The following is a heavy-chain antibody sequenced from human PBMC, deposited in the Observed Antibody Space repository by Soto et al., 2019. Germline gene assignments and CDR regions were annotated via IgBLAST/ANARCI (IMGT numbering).Heavy chain of an antibody. D-gene: IGHD5-12*01. CDR3: ARSISGYDWGDAFDI. CDR1: GFTFSSYS. Sequence: EVQLVESGGGLVQPGGSLRLSCVASGFTFSSYSMNWVRQAPGKGLEWVSYISSSSSTIYYADSVKGRFTISRDNAKNSLYLQMNSLRAEDTAVYYCARSISGYDWGDAFDIWGQGTMVTVSS. CDR2: ISSSSSTI. V-gene: IGHV3-48*01. J-gene: IGHJ3*02.